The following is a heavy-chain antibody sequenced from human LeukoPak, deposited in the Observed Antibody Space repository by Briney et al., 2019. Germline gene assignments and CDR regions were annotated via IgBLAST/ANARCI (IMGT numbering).Heavy chain of an antibody. V-gene: IGHV4-59*01. Sequence: SETLSLTCTVSGGSISSYYWSWIRQPPGKGLEWIGYIYYSGSTNYNPSLKSRVTISVDTSKNQFSLKLSSVTAADTAVYYCARDRDGYNCDDYWGQGTLVTVSS. CDR3: ARDRDGYNCDDY. CDR2: IYYSGST. J-gene: IGHJ4*02. D-gene: IGHD5-24*01. CDR1: GGSISSYY.